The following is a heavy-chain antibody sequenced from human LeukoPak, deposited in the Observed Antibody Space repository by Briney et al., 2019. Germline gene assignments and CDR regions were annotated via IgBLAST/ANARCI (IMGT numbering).Heavy chain of an antibody. CDR1: GYTFPSYG. CDR3: ARVYLRDCSGGRCYGDRFDY. Sequence: SVTVSRKASGYTFPSYGIRWLRQAPGRGGDGVGWICPYNGNTHYAQKLQGRVTMTTDTSTSTAYMELRSLRSDDTAVYYCARVYLRDCSGGRCYGDRFDYWGQGTLVTVSS. CDR2: ICPYNGNT. V-gene: IGHV1-18*01. D-gene: IGHD2-15*01. J-gene: IGHJ4*02.